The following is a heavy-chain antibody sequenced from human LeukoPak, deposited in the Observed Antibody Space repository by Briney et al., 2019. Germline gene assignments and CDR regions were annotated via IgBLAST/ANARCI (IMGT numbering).Heavy chain of an antibody. CDR1: GDSISSRSYY. Sequence: SETLSLTCTVSGDSISSRSYYWGWIRQPPGKGLEWIGSIYYSGSTYYNPSLKSRVTMSVDTSNNQFSLKLGSVTAADTAVYYCARHSGSGSYYVPFDYWGQGTLVTVSS. CDR2: IYYSGST. J-gene: IGHJ4*02. CDR3: ARHSGSGSYYVPFDY. V-gene: IGHV4-39*01. D-gene: IGHD1-26*01.